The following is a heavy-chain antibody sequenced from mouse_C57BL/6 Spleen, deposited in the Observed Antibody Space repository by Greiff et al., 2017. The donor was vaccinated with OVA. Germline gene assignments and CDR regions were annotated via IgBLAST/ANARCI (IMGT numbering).Heavy chain of an antibody. J-gene: IGHJ1*03. V-gene: IGHV1-39*01. Sequence: VQLQQSGPELVKPGASVKISCKASGYSFTDYNMNWVKQSNGKSLEWIGVINPNYGTTSYNQKFKGKATLTVDQSSSTAYMQLNSLTSEDSAVDYGASFEASYDLRYFDVWGTGTTVTVSS. CDR1: GYSFTDYN. CDR2: INPNYGTT. CDR3: ASFEASYDLRYFDV. D-gene: IGHD2-12*01.